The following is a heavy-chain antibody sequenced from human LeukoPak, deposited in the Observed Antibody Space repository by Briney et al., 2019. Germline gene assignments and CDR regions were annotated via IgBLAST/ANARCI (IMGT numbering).Heavy chain of an antibody. V-gene: IGHV3-20*04. Sequence: GGSLRLSCAASGFTFDDYGMSWVRQAPGKGLEWVSDINWNGGSTGYADSVKGRFTISRDNAKNSLYLQMNSLRAEDTALYYCARARRSGDSSGYYYGYYYYMDVWGKGTTVTVSS. CDR2: INWNGGST. J-gene: IGHJ6*03. CDR3: ARARRSGDSSGYYYGYYYYMDV. CDR1: GFTFDDYG. D-gene: IGHD3-22*01.